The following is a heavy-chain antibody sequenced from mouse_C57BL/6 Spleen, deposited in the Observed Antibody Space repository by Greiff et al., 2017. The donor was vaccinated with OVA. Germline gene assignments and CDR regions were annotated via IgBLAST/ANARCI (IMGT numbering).Heavy chain of an antibody. CDR2: IDPSDSET. CDR1: GYTFTSYW. D-gene: IGHD2-13*01. V-gene: IGHV1-52*01. J-gene: IGHJ2*01. Sequence: VQLQQPGAELVRPGSSVKLSCKASGYTFTSYWMHWVKQRPIQGLEWIGNIDPSDSETHYNQKFKDKATLTVDKSSSTAYMQLSSLTSEDSAVYYCARRDYNAYYFDYWGQGTTLTVSS. CDR3: ARRDYNAYYFDY.